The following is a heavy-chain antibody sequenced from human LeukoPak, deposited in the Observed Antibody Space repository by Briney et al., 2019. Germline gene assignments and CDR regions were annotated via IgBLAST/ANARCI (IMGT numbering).Heavy chain of an antibody. D-gene: IGHD2-15*01. CDR3: ASAQRDSDTGAFDY. J-gene: IGHJ4*02. V-gene: IGHV3-30*02. Sequence: GGSLRLSCAASGFTFSSYGMHWVRQAPGKGLEWVAFIRYDGSNKYYADSVKGRFTISRDNSKNTLYLQMNSLRAEDTAVYYCASAQRDSDTGAFDYWGQGTLVTVSS. CDR2: IRYDGSNK. CDR1: GFTFSSYG.